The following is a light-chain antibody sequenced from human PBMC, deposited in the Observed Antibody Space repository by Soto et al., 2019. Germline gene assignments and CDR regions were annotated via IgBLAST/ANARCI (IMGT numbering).Light chain of an antibody. V-gene: IGLV1-40*01. CDR3: QSYDSSLNGWV. CDR1: SSNIGAGYD. Sequence: QSVLTQPPSVSGAPGQRVTISCTGSSSNIGAGYDVHWYQQLPGTAPKLLIYGNNNRPSGVPDRFSGSKSGTSASLAITGLQAEDEADYYCQSYDSSLNGWVFGGGTKLNVL. CDR2: GNN. J-gene: IGLJ3*02.